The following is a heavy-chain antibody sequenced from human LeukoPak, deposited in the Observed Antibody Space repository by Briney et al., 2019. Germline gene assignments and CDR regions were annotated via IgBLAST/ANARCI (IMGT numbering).Heavy chain of an antibody. D-gene: IGHD6-19*01. CDR2: IYYSGST. CDR3: AREYTLYRSGWFLDY. J-gene: IGHJ4*02. CDR1: GGSISSGDYY. V-gene: IGHV4-30-4*01. Sequence: SETLSLTCTVSGGSISSGDYYWSWIRQPPGKGLEWIGYIYYSGSTYYNPSLKSRVSILIDTSKNQFSLNLNSVTAADTAVYYCAREYTLYRSGWFLDYWGQGTVVAVSS.